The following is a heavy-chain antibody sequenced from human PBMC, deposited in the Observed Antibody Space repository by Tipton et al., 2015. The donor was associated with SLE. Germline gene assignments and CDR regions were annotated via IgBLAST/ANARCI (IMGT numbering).Heavy chain of an antibody. V-gene: IGHV5-51*01. CDR1: GYTFVNFW. CDR3: ARDQASLGLDF. CDR2: IYPGDSDT. J-gene: IGHJ4*02. Sequence: QLVQSGAEVKKPGESLKISCRVSGYTFVNFWISWVRQTPGKGLEWMGFIYPGDSDTKYSPSFEGQVTISADKSTSTAYVQWNSLKTSDSAIYYCARDQASLGLDFWGQGTLVTVSS.